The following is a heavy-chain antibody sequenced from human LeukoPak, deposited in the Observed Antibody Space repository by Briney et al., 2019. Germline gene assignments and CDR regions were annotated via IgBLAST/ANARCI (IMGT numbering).Heavy chain of an antibody. V-gene: IGHV3-48*03. CDR1: GSTFSNYE. Sequence: GGSLRLSCAVSGSTFSNYEVNWVRQAPGKGLEWVSYISTSGSTIYYADSVKGRFTISRGNAKNSVYLQMNSLRAEDTAVYYCATGTIYYWGQGALVTASS. D-gene: IGHD1-1*01. J-gene: IGHJ4*02. CDR3: ATGTIYY. CDR2: ISTSGSTI.